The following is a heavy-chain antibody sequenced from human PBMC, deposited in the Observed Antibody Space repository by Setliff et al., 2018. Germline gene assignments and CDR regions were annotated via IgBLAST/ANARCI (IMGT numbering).Heavy chain of an antibody. CDR1: GGSLSDSLRGYAVF. CDR2: AYYNGDS. Sequence: SETLSLTCTVSGGSLSDSLRGYAVFWGWIRQSPGKELEWIGSAYYNGDSYYNPSLKSRVTMSVDTSRNQFSLHLISVTAADTAVYYCARHVGTRSRGYNYYYYFMDVWGKGTTVTVSS. V-gene: IGHV4-39*01. J-gene: IGHJ6*03. CDR3: ARHVGTRSRGYNYYYYFMDV. D-gene: IGHD3-10*01.